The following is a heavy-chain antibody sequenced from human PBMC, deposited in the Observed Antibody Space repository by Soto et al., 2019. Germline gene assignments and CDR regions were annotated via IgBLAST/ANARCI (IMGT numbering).Heavy chain of an antibody. CDR1: GYNFANYW. Sequence: GESLKISCKGSGYNFANYWIGWVRQMPGKGLEWMGMIFPGDSDTKNSPSLQGQITMLVDKSDSSAYLQWRSLKASDTAMYYCAAGYTTGPEAFDNLGQGTMVTVSS. CDR3: AAGYTTGPEAFDN. CDR2: IFPGDSDT. J-gene: IGHJ3*02. D-gene: IGHD6-13*01. V-gene: IGHV5-51*01.